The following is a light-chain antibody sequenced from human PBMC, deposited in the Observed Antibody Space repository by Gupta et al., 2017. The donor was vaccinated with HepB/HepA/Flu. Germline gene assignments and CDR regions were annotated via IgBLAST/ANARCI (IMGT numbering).Light chain of an antibody. J-gene: IGKJ4*01. V-gene: IGKV1-12*01. CDR3: QQTNSFPLT. Sequence: DVQLTQFPTSVSASVGDRVTFTCRASQGISSWLAWYQQKPGKAPKLLYYAASSLQSGVPSRCSGSGSGTEFTLTISSLQPDDFTTYYCQQTNSFPLTFGGGTKVEIK. CDR1: QGISSW. CDR2: AAS.